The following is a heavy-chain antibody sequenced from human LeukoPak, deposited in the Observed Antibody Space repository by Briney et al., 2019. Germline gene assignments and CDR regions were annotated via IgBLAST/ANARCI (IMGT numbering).Heavy chain of an antibody. V-gene: IGHV3-23*01. CDR3: AKRGPIYSSTPGNYFDY. J-gene: IGHJ4*02. D-gene: IGHD3-10*01. Sequence: GGSLRLYCVASGFTFRNCGMTWVRQAPGKGLEWVSTISGSDDGTYYADSVRGRFTISRDNSKNTLYLQMKALRDEDTATYYCAKRGPIYSSTPGNYFDYWGQGTLVTVSS. CDR1: GFTFRNCG. CDR2: ISGSDDGT.